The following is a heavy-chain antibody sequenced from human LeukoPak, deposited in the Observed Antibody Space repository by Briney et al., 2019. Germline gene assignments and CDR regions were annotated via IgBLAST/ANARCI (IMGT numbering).Heavy chain of an antibody. J-gene: IGHJ3*02. V-gene: IGHV3-21*01. Sequence: GSLRLSCQTSGFTFSSYAMHWVRQAPGRGLECVSSISSSSSFIYYADSVKGRFTISRDNAKNSLYLQMNSLRAEDTAVYYCARDRGTRSRSYYDSIWGQGTMVTVSS. CDR3: ARDRGTRSRSYYDSI. D-gene: IGHD3-3*01. CDR1: GFTFSSYA. CDR2: ISSSSSFI.